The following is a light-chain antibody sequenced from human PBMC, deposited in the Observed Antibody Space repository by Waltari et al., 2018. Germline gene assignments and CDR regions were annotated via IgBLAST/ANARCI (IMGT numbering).Light chain of an antibody. CDR3: QQYYSYPWT. CDR1: QSISRT. CDR2: KTS. V-gene: IGKV1-5*03. J-gene: IGKJ1*01. Sequence: DIQMTQSPYTLSASVGARVTITCRASQSISRTLAWYQQKPGKAPKLLIYKTSSLESGVPSRFSGSGSETEFTLTISSLQPDDLATYYCQQYYSYPWTFGQGTKVEIK.